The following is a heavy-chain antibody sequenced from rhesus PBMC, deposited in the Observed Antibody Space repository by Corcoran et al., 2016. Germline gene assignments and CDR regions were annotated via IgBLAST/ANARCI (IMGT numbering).Heavy chain of an antibody. CDR3: ARDWSSRY. Sequence: QLQLQESGPGLVKPSETLSLTCTVSGGSISSNYWRWIRQAPGKGLEWIGRISSSSGSTDSNPSLESRVTISTDTSKNQCSLKLTSVTAADTAVYFCARDWSSRYWGQGVLVTVSS. V-gene: IGHV4-173*01. J-gene: IGHJ4*01. D-gene: IGHD6-13*01. CDR2: ISSSSGST. CDR1: GGSISSNY.